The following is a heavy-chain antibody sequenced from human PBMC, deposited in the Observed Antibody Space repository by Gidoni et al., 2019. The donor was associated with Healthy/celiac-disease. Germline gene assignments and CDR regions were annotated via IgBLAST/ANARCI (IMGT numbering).Heavy chain of an antibody. V-gene: IGHV3-9*01. CDR2: ISWNSGSI. CDR3: AKGGAVADLDY. J-gene: IGHJ4*02. D-gene: IGHD6-19*01. CDR1: GFTFDDYS. Sequence: EVQLVESGGGLVQPGRSLRLSCAASGFTFDDYSMNWVRQAPGKGLEWVSGISWNSGSIGYADSVKGRFTISRDNAKNSLYLQMNSLRAEDTALYYCAKGGAVADLDYWGQGTLVTVSS.